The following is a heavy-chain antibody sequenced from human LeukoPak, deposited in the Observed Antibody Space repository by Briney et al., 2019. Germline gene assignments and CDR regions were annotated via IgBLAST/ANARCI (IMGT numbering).Heavy chain of an antibody. CDR1: GFTVSSY. Sequence: PGGSLRLSCAASGFTVSSYMSWVRQAPGKGLEWVSVIYSGGSTYYADSVKGRFAISRDKSKNTLYLQMNSLRVEDTAVYYCARDLGITGYFDYWGQGTQVTVSS. V-gene: IGHV3-53*01. CDR2: IYSGGST. CDR3: ARDLGITGYFDY. D-gene: IGHD3-16*01. J-gene: IGHJ4*02.